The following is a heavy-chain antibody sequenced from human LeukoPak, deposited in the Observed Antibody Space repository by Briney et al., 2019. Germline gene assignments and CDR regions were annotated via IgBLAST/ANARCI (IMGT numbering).Heavy chain of an antibody. CDR2: ISGSGGST. CDR3: AKASWVSNADAVL. D-gene: IGHD6-19*01. J-gene: IGHJ4*02. V-gene: IGHV3-23*01. CDR1: GFTFSSYA. Sequence: GGSLRLSCAASGFTFSSYAMSWVRQAPGKGLELVSAISGSGGSTYYADSVNGRFTISRDNSKNTLYLQMNSLRVEDTAVYYCAKASWVSNADAVLWGQGTLVTVSS.